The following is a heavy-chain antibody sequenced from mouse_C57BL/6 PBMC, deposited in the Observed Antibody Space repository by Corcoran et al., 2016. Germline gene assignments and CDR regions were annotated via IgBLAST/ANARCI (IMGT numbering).Heavy chain of an antibody. CDR2: IYPGSGNT. Sequence: QVQLKQSGAELVRPGASVKLSCKASGYTFTDYYINWVKQRPGQGLEWIARIYPGSGNTYYNEKFKGKATLTAEKSSSTAYMQLSSLTSEDSAVYVCARNNYRVYFDYWGQGTTLTVSS. CDR1: GYTFTDYY. J-gene: IGHJ2*01. V-gene: IGHV1-76*01. D-gene: IGHD2-1*01. CDR3: ARNNYRVYFDY.